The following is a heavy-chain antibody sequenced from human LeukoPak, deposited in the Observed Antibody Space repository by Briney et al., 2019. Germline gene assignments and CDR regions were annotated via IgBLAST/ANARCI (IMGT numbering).Heavy chain of an antibody. Sequence: GGSLRLSCAASGFTFSSYAMSWVRQAPGKGLEWVSAISGSGGSTYYADSVKGRFTISRDNSKNTLYLQMNSLRAEDTAVYYCARFGVTVTNSYYFDLWGRGTLVTVSS. J-gene: IGHJ2*01. D-gene: IGHD3-16*01. V-gene: IGHV3-23*01. CDR1: GFTFSSYA. CDR2: ISGSGGST. CDR3: ARFGVTVTNSYYFDL.